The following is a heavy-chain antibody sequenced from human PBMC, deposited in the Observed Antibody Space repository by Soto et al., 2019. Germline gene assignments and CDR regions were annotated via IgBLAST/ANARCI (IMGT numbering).Heavy chain of an antibody. CDR2: IWYDGSNK. J-gene: IGHJ4*02. Sequence: PVGSLRLSCAASGFTFSSYGMHWVRQAPGKGLEWVAVIWYDGSNKYYADSVKGRFTISRDNSKNTLYLQMNSLRAEDTAVYYCARVRNWNDELFDYWGQGTLVTVSS. CDR1: GFTFSSYG. D-gene: IGHD1-1*01. CDR3: ARVRNWNDELFDY. V-gene: IGHV3-33*01.